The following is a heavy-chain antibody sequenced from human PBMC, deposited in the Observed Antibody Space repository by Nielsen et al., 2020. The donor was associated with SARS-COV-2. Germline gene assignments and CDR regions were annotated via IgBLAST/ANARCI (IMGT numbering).Heavy chain of an antibody. V-gene: IGHV3-7*03. CDR3: ARVDSTRVFAILHWFDP. D-gene: IGHD2-21*01. J-gene: IGHJ5*02. Sequence: GESLKISCAASGFTFSSYIMYWVRQAPGKGLEWVANINPDGTEKNYVDSVKGRFTISRDNAKNSLSRQMSTLRVEDTAVYYCARVDSTRVFAILHWFDPWGQGTLVTVSS. CDR2: INPDGTEK. CDR1: GFTFSSYI.